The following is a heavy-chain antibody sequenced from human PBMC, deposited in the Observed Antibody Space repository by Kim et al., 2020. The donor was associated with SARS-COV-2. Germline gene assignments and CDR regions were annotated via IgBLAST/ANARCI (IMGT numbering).Heavy chain of an antibody. V-gene: IGHV3-30*04. CDR1: GFTFSSYA. CDR3: ARSDQWLPPMDYYGMDV. D-gene: IGHD5-12*01. Sequence: GGSLRLSCAASGFTFSSYAMHWVRQAPGKGLEWVAVISYDGSNKYYADSVKGRFTISRDNSKNTLYLQMNSLRAEDTAVYYCARSDQWLPPMDYYGMDVWGQGTTVTVSS. CDR2: ISYDGSNK. J-gene: IGHJ6*02.